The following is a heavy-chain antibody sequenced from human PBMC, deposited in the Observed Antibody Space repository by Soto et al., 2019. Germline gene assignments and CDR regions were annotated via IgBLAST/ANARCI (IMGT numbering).Heavy chain of an antibody. CDR2: VNHGGTS. D-gene: IGHD6-6*01. Sequence: SETLSLTCAVHGGSFSGYYWDWIRQPPGKGLEWIGEVNHGGTSNYNPSLKSRAIISVDTSKNQFSLKLTSVTAADTAVYFCARGSSIAGLYYGKDVWGQGTTVTVSS. V-gene: IGHV4-34*01. CDR1: GGSFSGYY. J-gene: IGHJ6*02. CDR3: ARGSSIAGLYYGKDV.